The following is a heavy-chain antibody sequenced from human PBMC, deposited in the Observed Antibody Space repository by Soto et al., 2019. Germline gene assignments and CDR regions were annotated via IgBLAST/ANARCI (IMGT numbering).Heavy chain of an antibody. CDR2: IIPIFGTA. CDR3: ASSPPPTVTMYSRFFDL. D-gene: IGHD4-17*01. CDR1: GGTFSSYA. J-gene: IGHJ2*01. V-gene: IGHV1-69*14. Sequence: QVQLVQSGAEVKKPGSSVKVSCKTSGGTFSSYAINWVRQAPGQGLEWMGGIIPIFGTANYAQKFQGRITITAXXSXNKXYMELRSLRSDDTAVYYCASSPPPTVTMYSRFFDLWGRGTLVTVSS.